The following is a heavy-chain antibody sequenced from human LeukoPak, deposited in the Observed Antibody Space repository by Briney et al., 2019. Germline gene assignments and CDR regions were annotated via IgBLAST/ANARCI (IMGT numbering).Heavy chain of an antibody. D-gene: IGHD2-15*01. CDR2: ISGSGGST. CDR1: GFTFSSYA. V-gene: IGHV3-23*01. CDR3: ATRHCSGGSCYFFDY. Sequence: GGSLRLSCAASGFTFSSYAMSWVRQAPGKGLEWVSAISGSGGSTYYADSVKGRFTISRDNSKNTLYLQMNSLRAEDTAVYYCATRHCSGGSCYFFDYWGQGTLVTVSS. J-gene: IGHJ4*02.